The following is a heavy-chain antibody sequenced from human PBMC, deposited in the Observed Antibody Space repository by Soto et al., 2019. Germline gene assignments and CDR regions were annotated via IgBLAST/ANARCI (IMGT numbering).Heavy chain of an antibody. J-gene: IGHJ4*02. Sequence: GASVKVSCKSSGYTFTDYAIHWVRQAPGQRLEWMGWINGGNGKSKYSQKFKDRVTITRDTSASTAYMELSSLRSEDTAVYFCARTKSGTYALDYWGRGTLVTVSS. CDR1: GYTFTDYA. D-gene: IGHD1-26*01. CDR2: INGGNGKS. CDR3: ARTKSGTYALDY. V-gene: IGHV1-3*01.